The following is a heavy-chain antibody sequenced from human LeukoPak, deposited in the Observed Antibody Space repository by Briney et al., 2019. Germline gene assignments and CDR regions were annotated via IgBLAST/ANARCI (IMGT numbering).Heavy chain of an antibody. CDR3: ARESCTSTSCYVRWFDP. V-gene: IGHV3-23*03. J-gene: IGHJ5*02. D-gene: IGHD2-2*01. CDR2: IYSGGGDT. Sequence: GGSLRLSCAASGFTFSSYAMGWVRQAPGKGLEWISVIYSGGGDTYYADSVKGRFTISRDNSKNTLYLQMNSLKAEDTAVYYCARESCTSTSCYVRWFDPWGQGTLVTVSS. CDR1: GFTFSSYA.